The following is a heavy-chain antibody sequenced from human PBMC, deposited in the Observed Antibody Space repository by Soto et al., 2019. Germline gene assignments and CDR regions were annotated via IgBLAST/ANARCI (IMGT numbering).Heavy chain of an antibody. CDR2: ISYDGSNK. CDR3: ARDGGYGMDV. CDR1: GFTFSSYA. V-gene: IGHV3-30-3*01. Sequence: QVQLVESGGGVVQPGRSLRLSCAASGFTFSSYAMHWVRQAPGKGLEWVAVISYDGSNKYYADSVKGRFTISRDNSKNTLYLQMNSRRAEDTAVYYCARDGGYGMDVWGQGTTVTVSS. D-gene: IGHD2-15*01. J-gene: IGHJ6*02.